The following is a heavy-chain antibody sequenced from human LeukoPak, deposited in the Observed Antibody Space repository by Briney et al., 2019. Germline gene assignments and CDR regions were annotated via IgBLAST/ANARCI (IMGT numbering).Heavy chain of an antibody. J-gene: IGHJ3*01. CDR3: ARGFPPGSGSRGSHAFDV. V-gene: IGHV4-34*01. CDR2: INYGGST. Sequence: SETLSLTCAVSEMSFSAYYWNWIRQSPGKGLEWIGEINYGGSTKYTPSLEGRGTILIDTSKNQFSLQLTSVTAAETAVYYCARGFPPGSGSRGSHAFDVWGQGTMVTVSS. D-gene: IGHD6-19*01. CDR1: EMSFSAYY.